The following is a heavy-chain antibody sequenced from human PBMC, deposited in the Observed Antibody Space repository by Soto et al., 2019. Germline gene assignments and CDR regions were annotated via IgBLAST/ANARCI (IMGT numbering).Heavy chain of an antibody. CDR1: GFTFSSYA. CDR2: ISGSGGST. Sequence: GGSMRLSCAASGFTFSSYAMSWFHQASGNGLEWVSAISGSGGSTYSADSVTGRFTISRDNSQNTLYLQMNRRSAEATDLSYGAKDHHVGDAAYRANVYGGQGTLVTVSS. D-gene: IGHD3-16*01. V-gene: IGHV3-23*01. J-gene: IGHJ4*02. CDR3: AKDHHVGDAAYRANVY.